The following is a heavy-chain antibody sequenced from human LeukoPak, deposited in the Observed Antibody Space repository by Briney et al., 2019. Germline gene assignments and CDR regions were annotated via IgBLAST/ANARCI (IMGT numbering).Heavy chain of an antibody. Sequence: GGSLRLSCAASGFTFSIYWMHWVRQAPGKGLVWVSRINSDGSSTSYADSVKGRFTISRDNAKNTLYLQMNSLRAEDTAAYYCARDEDWSGYYGAFDIWGQGTMVTVSS. D-gene: IGHD3-3*01. V-gene: IGHV3-74*01. J-gene: IGHJ3*02. CDR1: GFTFSIYW. CDR2: INSDGSST. CDR3: ARDEDWSGYYGAFDI.